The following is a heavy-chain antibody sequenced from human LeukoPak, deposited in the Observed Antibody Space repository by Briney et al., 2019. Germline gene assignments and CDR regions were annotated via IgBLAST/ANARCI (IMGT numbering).Heavy chain of an antibody. CDR3: ARGLRGDHFDF. V-gene: IGHV3-7*05. CDR2: IRQDGNEK. Sequence: GGSLRLSCAASGFTFSNYWMTWVRQAPGKGLEWVANIRQDGNEKYYVDSVKGRFTISRDSAESSQYLQMNSLRAEDTAVYYCARGLRGDHFDFWGQGTLVTVSS. J-gene: IGHJ4*02. D-gene: IGHD6-25*01. CDR1: GFTFSNYW.